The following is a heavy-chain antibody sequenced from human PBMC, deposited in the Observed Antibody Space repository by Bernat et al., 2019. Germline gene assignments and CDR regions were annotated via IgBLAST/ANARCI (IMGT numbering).Heavy chain of an antibody. CDR1: GLTVSSND. CDR3: ARLYYYQMDV. V-gene: IGHV3-66*02. CDR2: IHKGGRT. Sequence: EVQLVESGGGFVQSGGSLRLSCAASGLTVSSNDMTWVRQAPGKGLEWVSVIHKGGRTYYADSVKGRFTISRDNSKNTLYVEMNSLRAEDTAVYYCARLYYYQMDVWGQGTTVTVSS. J-gene: IGHJ6*02.